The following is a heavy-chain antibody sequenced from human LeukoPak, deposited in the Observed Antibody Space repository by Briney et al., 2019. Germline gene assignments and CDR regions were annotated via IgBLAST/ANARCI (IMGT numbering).Heavy chain of an antibody. CDR1: GASISSYY. V-gene: IGHV4-59*08. D-gene: IGHD2-2*01. CDR3: ARGVFDIVVVYMDV. Sequence: SETLSLTCTVSGASISSYYWSWIRQPPGKGLEWIGYIYYSGGTNYNPSLKSRATISLDTSKNLFSLKLSSVTAADAAVYYCARGVFDIVVVYMDVWGKGTTVTVSS. CDR2: IYYSGGT. J-gene: IGHJ6*03.